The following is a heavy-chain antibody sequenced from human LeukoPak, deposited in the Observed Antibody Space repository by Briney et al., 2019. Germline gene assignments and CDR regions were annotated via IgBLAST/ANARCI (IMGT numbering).Heavy chain of an antibody. J-gene: IGHJ4*02. CDR2: ISGSGGST. Sequence: GGSLRLSCAASGFPFSSHAMSWVRQAPGKGLEWVSAISGSGGSTYYADSVKGRFTISRDNSRNTLHLQMSSLRDEDTAVYYCAKDLSHSSGGYNYWGQGTVVTVSS. D-gene: IGHD6-19*01. CDR3: AKDLSHSSGGYNY. CDR1: GFPFSSHA. V-gene: IGHV3-23*01.